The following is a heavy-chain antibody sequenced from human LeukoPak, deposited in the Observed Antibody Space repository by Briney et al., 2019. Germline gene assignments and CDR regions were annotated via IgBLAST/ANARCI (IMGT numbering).Heavy chain of an antibody. D-gene: IGHD3-16*02. Sequence: GGSLTLSCAASGFTVSSNYMSWVRQAPGKGLEWVSIIYSGGSTYYANSVKGRFIISRDNSKNTLYLQMNSLRAEDTAVYYCACCVWGSYRSFDYWGQGTLVTVSS. J-gene: IGHJ4*02. CDR3: ACCVWGSYRSFDY. V-gene: IGHV3-66*01. CDR2: IYSGGST. CDR1: GFTVSSNY.